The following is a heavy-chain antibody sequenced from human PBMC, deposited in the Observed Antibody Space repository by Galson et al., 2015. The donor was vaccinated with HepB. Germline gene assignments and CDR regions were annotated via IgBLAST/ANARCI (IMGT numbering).Heavy chain of an antibody. CDR1: GGTFSSYA. CDR2: IIPIFGTA. D-gene: IGHD3-22*01. V-gene: IGHV1-69*13. Sequence: SVKVSCKASGGTFSSYAISWVRQAPGQGLEWMGGIIPIFGTANYAQKFQGRVTITADESTSTAYMELSSLRSEDTAVYYCARDLDYYDSSGPGAFDIWGQGTMVTVSS. CDR3: ARDLDYYDSSGPGAFDI. J-gene: IGHJ3*02.